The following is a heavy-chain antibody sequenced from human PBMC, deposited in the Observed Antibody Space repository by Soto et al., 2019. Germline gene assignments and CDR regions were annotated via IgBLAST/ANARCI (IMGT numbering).Heavy chain of an antibody. CDR2: IGTAGDT. J-gene: IGHJ6*02. Sequence: EVQLVESGGGLVQPGGSLRLSCAASGFTFSSYDMHWVRQATGKGLEWVSAIGTAGDTYYPGSVKGRFTISRENAKNSLYLQMNSMRAEDTAVYYCAREGGSSSDGMDVWGQGTTVTVSS. V-gene: IGHV3-13*01. D-gene: IGHD6-6*01. CDR3: AREGGSSSDGMDV. CDR1: GFTFSSYD.